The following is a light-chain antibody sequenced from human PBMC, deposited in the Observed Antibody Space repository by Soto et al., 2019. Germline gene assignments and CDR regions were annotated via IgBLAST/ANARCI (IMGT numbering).Light chain of an antibody. CDR3: QQRSSWPRT. J-gene: IGKJ1*01. CDR2: DAS. Sequence: EIVLTQSPATLSLSPGERATLACRASQSVSSYLAWYQQKPGQAPWVVIYDASNRATGIPPRFSGSGSGTDFTLTISSLEPEDFAVYYCQQRSSWPRTFGQGTKVEIK. CDR1: QSVSSY. V-gene: IGKV3-11*01.